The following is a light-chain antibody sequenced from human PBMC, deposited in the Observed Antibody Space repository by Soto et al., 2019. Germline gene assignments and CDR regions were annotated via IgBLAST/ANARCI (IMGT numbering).Light chain of an antibody. CDR1: QSISSW. Sequence: DIQMTQSPSTLSASVGDRVTITCRASQSISSWLAWYQQKPGKAPKLLIHKASSLESGVPSRFSGSGSGTEFTLTISNLQPDDFATYYCQQYNSYPLTFGGGTKVELK. V-gene: IGKV1-5*03. CDR2: KAS. J-gene: IGKJ4*01. CDR3: QQYNSYPLT.